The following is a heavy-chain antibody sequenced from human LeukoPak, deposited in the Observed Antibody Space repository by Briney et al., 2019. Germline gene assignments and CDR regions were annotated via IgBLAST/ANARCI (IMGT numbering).Heavy chain of an antibody. D-gene: IGHD5-12*01. CDR1: GGSISSSSYY. Sequence: SETLSLTCTVSGGSISSSSYYWGWIRQPPGKGLEWIGSIYYSGSTYYNPSVKSRVTISVDTSKNQFSLKLSSVTAADTAIYYCARHEFGGHGIWFWGQGALVTVSS. V-gene: IGHV4-39*01. CDR3: ARHEFGGHGIWF. J-gene: IGHJ4*02. CDR2: IYYSGST.